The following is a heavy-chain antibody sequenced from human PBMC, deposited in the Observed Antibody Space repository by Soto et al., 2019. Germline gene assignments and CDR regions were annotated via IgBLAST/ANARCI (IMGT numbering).Heavy chain of an antibody. CDR1: GFTFSSYS. Sequence: EVQLVESGGGLVQPGGSLRLSCAASGFTFSSYSMNWVRQAPGKGLVWVSYISSSSSTIYYADSVKGRFTISRDNAKNSLYLQMNSLRAEDTAVYYCARIRLVVPAARHMDVWGKGTTVTVSS. V-gene: IGHV3-48*01. CDR3: ARIRLVVPAARHMDV. J-gene: IGHJ6*03. D-gene: IGHD2-2*01. CDR2: ISSSSSTI.